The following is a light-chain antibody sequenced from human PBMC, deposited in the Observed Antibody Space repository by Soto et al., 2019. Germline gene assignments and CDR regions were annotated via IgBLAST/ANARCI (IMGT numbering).Light chain of an antibody. CDR3: HAWDSSVV. CDR1: KLGGKY. V-gene: IGLV3-1*01. Sequence: SSELTQPPSVSVSPGQTASMTCSGDKLGGKYVCWYRQKPGQSPMLVIYDDSKRPSGIPERFAGSNSGNTATLTISGTQAVDKADYYCHAWDSSVVFGGGTKLTVL. J-gene: IGLJ2*01. CDR2: DDS.